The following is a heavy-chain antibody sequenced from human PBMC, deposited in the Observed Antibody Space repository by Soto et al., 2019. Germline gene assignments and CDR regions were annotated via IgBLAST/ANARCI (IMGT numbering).Heavy chain of an antibody. J-gene: IGHJ4*02. Sequence: SGALSVTCIVSGGSVSNSNYYWGWIRQSPGKGLEWIGSVYYRGRSYSKSSVKSRVTISVDTSKNQFSLNLNSVTASDTAVYYCVSQRTSVLTQAYFDYWGPGALVTVSS. CDR1: GGSVSNSNYY. V-gene: IGHV4-39*01. CDR3: VSQRTSVLTQAYFDY. D-gene: IGHD2-8*01. CDR2: VYYRGRS.